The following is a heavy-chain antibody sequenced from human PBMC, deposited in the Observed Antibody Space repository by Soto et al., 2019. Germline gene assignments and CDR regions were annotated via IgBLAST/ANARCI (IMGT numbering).Heavy chain of an antibody. CDR2: INPKSDDT. D-gene: IGHD4-17*01. CDR3: ARKPPLDYLRWGSDP. CDR1: GYPFSDNQ. J-gene: IGHJ5*02. Sequence: ASVKVSCKASGYPFSDNQIHWLRRAPGQGLEWMGRINPKSDDTNYAQKFQGRVTMTRDTSIDTAYLELTGLTSDDTATYYCARKPPLDYLRWGSDPWGQGTLVTVS. V-gene: IGHV1-2*02.